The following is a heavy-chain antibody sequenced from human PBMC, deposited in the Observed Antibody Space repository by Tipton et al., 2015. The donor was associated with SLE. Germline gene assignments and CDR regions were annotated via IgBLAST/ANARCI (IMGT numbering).Heavy chain of an antibody. J-gene: IGHJ4*02. Sequence: TLSLTCTVSRGSISGDFDYWSWIRQPAGKGLEWIGRIYTTGSTHYNPSLQSRVSMSVDTSKNQFSLKLGSMTAADTAIYYCARDGDGSDYWGQGTLVTVSS. CDR3: ARDGDGSDY. CDR2: IYTTGST. V-gene: IGHV4-61*02. CDR1: RGSISGDFDY. D-gene: IGHD6-25*01.